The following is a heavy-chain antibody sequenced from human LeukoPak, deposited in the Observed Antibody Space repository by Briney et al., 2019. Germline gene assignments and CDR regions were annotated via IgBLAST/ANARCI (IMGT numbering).Heavy chain of an antibody. J-gene: IGHJ4*02. CDR3: VRHGGTRVTLVQVYYFDY. CDR2: IYYTGGT. D-gene: IGHD4-11*01. Sequence: SETLSLTCSVSGGSITSSSYYWGWIRRPPEKGLEWIGSIYYTGGTNYSPSLKSRVTISVDTSKNQFSLKLSSVTAADTAVYYCVRHGGTRVTLVQVYYFDYWGQGTLVTVSS. V-gene: IGHV4-39*01. CDR1: GGSITSSSYY.